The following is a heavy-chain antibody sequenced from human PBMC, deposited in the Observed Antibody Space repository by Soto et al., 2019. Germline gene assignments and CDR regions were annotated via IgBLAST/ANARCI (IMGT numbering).Heavy chain of an antibody. V-gene: IGHV4-39*01. J-gene: IGHJ5*02. D-gene: IGHD3-22*01. CDR2: IFYSGST. CDR3: ARQSSGYYYGWFGP. Sequence: SETLSLTCTVSGGSIRDSTYYWGWIRQPPGKGLEWVGSIFYSGSTFYSPSLKSRVTMSVDTSKNQFSFMLSSVTAADTAVYYCARQSSGYYYGWFGPWGQGTLVTVSS. CDR1: GGSIRDSTYY.